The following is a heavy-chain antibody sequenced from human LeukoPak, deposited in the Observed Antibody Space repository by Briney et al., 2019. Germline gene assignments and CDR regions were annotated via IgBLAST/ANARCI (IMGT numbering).Heavy chain of an antibody. V-gene: IGHV3-30-3*01. D-gene: IGHD3-9*01. J-gene: IGHJ4*02. CDR3: VRSSTGMRYFDWFAADY. CDR1: GFTFSSYA. CDR2: ISYDGSNK. Sequence: GGSLRLSCAASGFTFSSYAMHWVRQAPGKGLEWVAVISYDGSNKYYADSVEGRFTISRDNSKNTLYLQMNSLRAEDTAVYYCVRSSTGMRYFDWFAADYWGQGTLVTVSS.